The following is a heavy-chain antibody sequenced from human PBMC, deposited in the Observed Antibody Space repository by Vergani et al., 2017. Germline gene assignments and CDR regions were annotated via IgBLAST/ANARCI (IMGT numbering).Heavy chain of an antibody. Sequence: VQLLESGGGVVQPGRSLRLSCAASGFTFSSYGMHWVRQAPGKGLEWVAVIWYDGSNKYYADSVKGRFTISRDNSKNTLYLQMNSLRAEDTAVYYCAREGVNTVAVFDYWGQGTLVTVSS. V-gene: IGHV3-33*01. D-gene: IGHD4-23*01. CDR2: IWYDGSNK. CDR1: GFTFSSYG. CDR3: AREGVNTVAVFDY. J-gene: IGHJ4*02.